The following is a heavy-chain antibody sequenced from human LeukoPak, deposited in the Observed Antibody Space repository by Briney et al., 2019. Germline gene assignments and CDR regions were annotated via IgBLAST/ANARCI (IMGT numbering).Heavy chain of an antibody. CDR3: ATFPTTVSPFDY. CDR2: IYTSGST. CDR1: GDSISNYY. D-gene: IGHD4-17*01. J-gene: IGHJ4*02. Sequence: SETLSLTCSVSGDSISNYYWSWIRQPAGKGLEWIGHIYTSGSTNYNPSLKSRVTMSVDTSKNQFSLKLSSVTAADTAVYYCATFPTTVSPFDYWGQGTLVTVSS. V-gene: IGHV4-4*07.